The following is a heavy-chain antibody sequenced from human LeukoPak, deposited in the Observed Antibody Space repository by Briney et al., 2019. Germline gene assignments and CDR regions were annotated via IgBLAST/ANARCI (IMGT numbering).Heavy chain of an antibody. CDR3: ARQVMQPGYYYMDV. CDR2: IYHSGRT. Sequence: SETLSLTCAVSGYSISSDYYWGWIRQPPGKGLEWIGSIYHSGRTYYNPSLKSRITISLDTSKNQFSLKLSSVTAADAAVYYCARQVMQPGYYYMDVWGKGTTVTVSS. J-gene: IGHJ6*03. D-gene: IGHD2-8*01. CDR1: GYSISSDYY. V-gene: IGHV4-38-2*01.